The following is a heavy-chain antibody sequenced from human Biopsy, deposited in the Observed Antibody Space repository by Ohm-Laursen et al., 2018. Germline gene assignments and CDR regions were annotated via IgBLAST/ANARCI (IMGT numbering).Heavy chain of an antibody. CDR1: GLSFGDHY. J-gene: IGHJ4*02. CDR2: ARNKANSYTI. CDR3: AKEGRLLGIPHTYYFDS. V-gene: IGHV3-72*01. Sequence: LSLTCAASGLSFGDHYLDWVRQAPGKGLEWVGRARNKANSYTIEYAASLMGRFTISRDDSQNSLYLQMNSLQTEDTAVYFCAKEGRLLGIPHTYYFDSWGQGTLVTVSS. D-gene: IGHD1-26*01.